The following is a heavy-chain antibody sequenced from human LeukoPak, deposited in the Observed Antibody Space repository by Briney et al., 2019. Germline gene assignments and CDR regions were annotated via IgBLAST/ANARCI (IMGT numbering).Heavy chain of an antibody. V-gene: IGHV3-30-3*01. CDR3: ARGDSGTMFPGLDY. CDR1: GFIFSTYT. D-gene: IGHD5-12*01. J-gene: IGHJ4*02. CDR2: ISHDGDNN. Sequence: PGRSLRLSCAASGFIFSTYTMHWVRQAPGKGLEWVAIISHDGDNNYYADSVKGRFTISRDNSKNTLYLQMNSLRAEDTAVYYCARGDSGTMFPGLDYWGQGTLVTVS.